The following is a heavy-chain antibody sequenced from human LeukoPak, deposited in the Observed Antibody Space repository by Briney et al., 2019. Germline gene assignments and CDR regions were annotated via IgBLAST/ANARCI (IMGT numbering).Heavy chain of an antibody. CDR3: AREHIAWDEEANWFDP. D-gene: IGHD1-26*01. CDR1: GGSISSYY. CDR2: IYYSGST. Sequence: PSETLSLTCTVSGGSISSYYWSWIRQPPGKGLEWIGYIYYSGSTNYNPSLKSRVTISVDTSKNQFSLKLSSVTAADTAVYYCAREHIAWDEEANWFDPWGQGTLVTVSS. V-gene: IGHV4-59*01. J-gene: IGHJ5*02.